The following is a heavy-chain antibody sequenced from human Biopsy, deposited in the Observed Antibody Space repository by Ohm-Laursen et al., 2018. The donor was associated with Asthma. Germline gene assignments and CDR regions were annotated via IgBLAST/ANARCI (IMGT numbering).Heavy chain of an antibody. CDR1: GFVFSQSG. Sequence: SLRLSCTASGFVFSQSGMHWVRQAPGKGLEWVALISSDGHNKYYEDSVKGRFTISRDNSRNRLYLQINRLTVEDSAVYFCARQSGQDYGDSSGFDIWGQGTKVAVSS. D-gene: IGHD3-22*01. J-gene: IGHJ3*02. CDR3: ARQSGQDYGDSSGFDI. CDR2: ISSDGHNK. V-gene: IGHV3-30*03.